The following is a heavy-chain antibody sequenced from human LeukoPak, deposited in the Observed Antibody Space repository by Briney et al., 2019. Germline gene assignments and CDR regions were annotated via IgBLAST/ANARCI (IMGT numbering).Heavy chain of an antibody. CDR2: ISGSGGST. CDR3: AKDMPSMIVVVTHDAFDI. V-gene: IGHV3-23*01. Sequence: PGGSLRLSCAASGFTFSSYAMSWVRQAPGKGLEWVSAISGSGGSTYYADSVKGRFTISRDNSKNTLYLQMNSLGAEDTAVYYCAKDMPSMIVVVTHDAFDIWGQGTMVTVSS. J-gene: IGHJ3*02. D-gene: IGHD3-22*01. CDR1: GFTFSSYA.